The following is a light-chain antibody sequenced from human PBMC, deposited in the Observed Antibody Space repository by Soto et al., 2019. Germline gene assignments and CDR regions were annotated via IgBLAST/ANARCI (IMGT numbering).Light chain of an antibody. Sequence: QPVLTQPASVSGSPGQSITISCTGTSSDVGGYNYASWYQQHPGKAPKLMIYDVSNRPSGVSNRFSGSKSGNTASLTISGLQAEDEADYYCSSYTSSSTLLYVFGTGTKLTVL. CDR3: SSYTSSSTLLYV. V-gene: IGLV2-14*01. CDR2: DVS. CDR1: SSDVGGYNY. J-gene: IGLJ1*01.